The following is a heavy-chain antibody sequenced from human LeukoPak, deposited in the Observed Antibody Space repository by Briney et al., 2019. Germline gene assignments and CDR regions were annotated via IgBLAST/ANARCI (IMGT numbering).Heavy chain of an antibody. CDR1: GFTFSSYS. CDR2: ISSSSSTI. CDR3: ARGVLAPYYYGSGSFDN. D-gene: IGHD3-10*01. V-gene: IGHV3-48*04. Sequence: GGSLRLSCAASGFTFSSYSMNWVRQAPGKGLEWVSYISSSSSTIYYADSVKGRFTISRDNAKNSLYLQMNNLRAEDTAVYHCARGVLAPYYYGSGSFDNWGQGTLVTVSS. J-gene: IGHJ4*02.